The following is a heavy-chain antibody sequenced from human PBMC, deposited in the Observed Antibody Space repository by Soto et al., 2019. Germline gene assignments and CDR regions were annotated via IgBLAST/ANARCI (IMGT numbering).Heavy chain of an antibody. D-gene: IGHD3-16*02. J-gene: IGHJ4*02. V-gene: IGHV3-23*01. Sequence: PXXSLRLSFAASGFTFRTYAMXWVPQAPGKGLEWVSTISGSGSSTYYADSVKGRFTIFRDNSKNTLYLQMSSLRVEDKAVYYCASVAYDYVWGTYRYLDYWGQGTLVTVSS. CDR1: GFTFRTYA. CDR2: ISGSGSST. CDR3: ASVAYDYVWGTYRYLDY.